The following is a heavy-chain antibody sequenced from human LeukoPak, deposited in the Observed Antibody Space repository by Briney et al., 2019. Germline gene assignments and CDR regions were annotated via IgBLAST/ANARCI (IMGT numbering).Heavy chain of an antibody. V-gene: IGHV5-51*01. Sequence: GESLKISCKGSGYSFTSYWIGWVRPMPGKGLEWMGIIYSGDSDTRYSQSFQGQVTTSANKSISTAYLQWSSLKASDTAMYYCASHSYYYDSSGTHPGYYYYYMDVWGKGTTVTVSS. D-gene: IGHD3-22*01. CDR2: IYSGDSDT. J-gene: IGHJ6*03. CDR3: ASHSYYYDSSGTHPGYYYYYMDV. CDR1: GYSFTSYW.